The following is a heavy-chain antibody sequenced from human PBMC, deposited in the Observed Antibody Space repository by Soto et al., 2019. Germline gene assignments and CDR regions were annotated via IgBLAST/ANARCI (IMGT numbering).Heavy chain of an antibody. V-gene: IGHV1-69*12. J-gene: IGHJ4*02. D-gene: IGHD2-15*01. CDR1: GGTFTSYA. CDR3: ARESRYCSGGSCYFLPGIDY. CDR2: IVPIFGTA. Sequence: QVQLVQSGAEVKKPGSSVKVSCKASGGTFTSYAISWVRRAPGQGLEWMGGIVPIFGTANYAQKLQGRVTSAADATTSTAYMELSSLRSEDTAVYYCARESRYCSGGSCYFLPGIDYWGQGTLVTVSS.